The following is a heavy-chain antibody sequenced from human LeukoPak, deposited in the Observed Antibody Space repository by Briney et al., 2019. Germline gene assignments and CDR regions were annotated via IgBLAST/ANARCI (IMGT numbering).Heavy chain of an antibody. J-gene: IGHJ4*02. V-gene: IGHV4-4*02. D-gene: IGHD3-22*01. CDR3: ARGSSSGPDY. Sequence: PSGTLSLTCAVSGGSISSRNWWSWVRQPPGKGLEWIGEKYHSGSTNYNPSLKSRVTISVDTSKNQFSLELSSVTAADTAVYYCARGSSSGPDYWGQGTLVTVSS. CDR1: GGSISSRNW. CDR2: KYHSGST.